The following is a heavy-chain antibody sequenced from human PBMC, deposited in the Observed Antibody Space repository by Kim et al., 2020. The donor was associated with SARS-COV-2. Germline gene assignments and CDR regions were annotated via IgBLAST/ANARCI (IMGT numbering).Heavy chain of an antibody. J-gene: IGHJ4*02. CDR2: VSFDTKKI. V-gene: IGHV3-30*18. CDR1: GFIFGRYA. Sequence: GGSLRLSCAASGFIFGRYAMHWVRQAPGKGLEWVAHVSFDTKKISYTDSVKGRFTTSRDNSKNILYLQMDSLRAEDTAVYYCAKRADSPYHFDYWGQGTLVTVST. CDR3: AKRADSPYHFDY. D-gene: IGHD2-15*01.